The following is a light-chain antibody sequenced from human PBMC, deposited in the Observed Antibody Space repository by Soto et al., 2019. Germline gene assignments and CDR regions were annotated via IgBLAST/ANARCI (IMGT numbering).Light chain of an antibody. CDR3: QQTRSYPST. CDR2: EAS. Sequence: IQLTQSPSSLSASIGDRVTITCLASQDINSYLAWYQQKPGKAPNLLIYEASILQRGVPSRFSGSNSGTDFTLTISSLQAEDFATYYCQQTRSYPSTFGGGTKVDIK. J-gene: IGKJ4*01. CDR1: QDINSY. V-gene: IGKV1-9*01.